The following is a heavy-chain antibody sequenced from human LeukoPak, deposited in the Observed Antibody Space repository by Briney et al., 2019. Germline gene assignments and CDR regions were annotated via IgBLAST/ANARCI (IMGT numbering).Heavy chain of an antibody. D-gene: IGHD3-22*01. CDR1: GSTLTELS. V-gene: IGHV1-24*01. CDR2: FDLEDGET. Sequence: ASVTVSFTFSGSTLTELSMHWVRQAPGKGQEWMGGFDLEDGETIYAQTFQGRVTMTEDTSTDTAYMELSSLRSEDTAVYYCATGQGYYYDSSGIFQHWGQGTLVTVSS. CDR3: ATGQGYYYDSSGIFQH. J-gene: IGHJ1*01.